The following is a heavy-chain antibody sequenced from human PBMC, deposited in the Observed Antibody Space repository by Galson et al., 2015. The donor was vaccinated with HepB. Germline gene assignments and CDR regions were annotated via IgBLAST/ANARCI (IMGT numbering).Heavy chain of an antibody. Sequence: SLRLSCAASGFIFSSYSMNWVRQAPGKGLEWVSYISSSSSSIYYADPVQGRFTISRDNAKKSLYLQMNSLRDEDTAVYYCARGGPAAVKYYGMDVWGQGTTVTVSS. D-gene: IGHD6-13*01. CDR2: ISSSSSSI. V-gene: IGHV3-48*02. CDR1: GFIFSSYS. CDR3: ARGGPAAVKYYGMDV. J-gene: IGHJ6*02.